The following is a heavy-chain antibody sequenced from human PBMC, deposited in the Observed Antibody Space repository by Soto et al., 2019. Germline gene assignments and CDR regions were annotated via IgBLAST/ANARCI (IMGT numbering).Heavy chain of an antibody. V-gene: IGHV4-39*01. J-gene: IGHJ4*02. CDR2: IYYSGST. D-gene: IGHD5-12*01. CDR1: GGSISSSSYY. CDR3: ARLSLYSGYDKPYFDY. Sequence: PSETLSLTCTVSGGSISSSSYYWGWIRRAPGKGLEWIGSIYYSGSTYYNPSLKSRVTISVDTSKNQFSLKLSSVTAADTAVYYCARLSLYSGYDKPYFDYWGQGTLVTVSS.